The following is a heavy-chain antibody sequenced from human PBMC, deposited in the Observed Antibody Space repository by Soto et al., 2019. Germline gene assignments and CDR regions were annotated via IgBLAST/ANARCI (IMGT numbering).Heavy chain of an antibody. Sequence: ASVKVSCKASGYTFTHYHVYWVRQAPGRGLEWLGMINPSGGSTTYAQNLQGRVTMTRDTSTNTVYMELSSLRSEDTAVYYCAREAINSSGYSRYFQHWGQGTLVTVSS. CDR2: INPSGGST. J-gene: IGHJ1*01. V-gene: IGHV1-46*01. CDR3: AREAINSSGYSRYFQH. D-gene: IGHD3-22*01. CDR1: GYTFTHYH.